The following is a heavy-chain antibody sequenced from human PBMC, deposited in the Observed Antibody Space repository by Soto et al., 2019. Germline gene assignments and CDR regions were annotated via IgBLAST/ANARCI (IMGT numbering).Heavy chain of an antibody. CDR3: ARAWVRSSALTLSLDS. J-gene: IGHJ4*02. V-gene: IGHV1-69*01. CDR2: FVSTFHKT. Sequence: QVHLVQSGTEVKKPGSSVRVSCKASAGTFSTYAIAWVRQVPGQGLEWMGVFVSTFHKTNYAQEFQGRVTLTADDSTSTAYMELSSLTSKATAVYYCARAWVRSSALTLSLDSWGQGTLVSVS. CDR1: AGTFSTYA. D-gene: IGHD6-6*01.